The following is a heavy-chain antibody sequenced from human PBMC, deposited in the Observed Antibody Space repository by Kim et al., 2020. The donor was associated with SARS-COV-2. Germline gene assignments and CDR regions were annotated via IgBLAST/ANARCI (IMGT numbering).Heavy chain of an antibody. V-gene: IGHV1-46*01. CDR2: INPSGGST. J-gene: IGHJ4*02. CDR1: GYTFTSYY. D-gene: IGHD3-9*01. CDR3: ARGGGVLRYFDWLFYFDY. Sequence: ASVKVSCKASGYTFTSYYMHWVRQAPGQGLEWMGIINPSGGSTSYAQKFQGRVTMTRDTSTSTVYMELSSLRSEDTAVYYCARGGGVLRYFDWLFYFDYWGQGTLVTVSS.